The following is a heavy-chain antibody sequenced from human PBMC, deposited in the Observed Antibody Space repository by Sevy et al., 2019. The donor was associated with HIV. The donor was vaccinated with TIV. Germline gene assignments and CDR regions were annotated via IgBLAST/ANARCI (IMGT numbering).Heavy chain of an antibody. D-gene: IGHD1-7*01. CDR1: GASISSSY. J-gene: IGHJ4*02. CDR3: AGDVTGTTFDF. CDR2: VSYTGNS. Sequence: TLSLTCSVSGASISSSYWSWVRQPPGKGLEWIGYVSYTGNSKYNPSLKSRVIISLDTSKNRFSLRLRSVTAADTAVYYCAGDVTGTTFDFWGRGTLVTVSS. V-gene: IGHV4-59*01.